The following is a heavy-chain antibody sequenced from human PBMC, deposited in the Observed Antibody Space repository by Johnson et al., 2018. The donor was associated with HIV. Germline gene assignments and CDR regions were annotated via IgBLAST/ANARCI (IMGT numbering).Heavy chain of an antibody. Sequence: VESVKGRFTISRDNTKNSLYLQMNSLRAGDTAVYYCARVKGAFDIWGQGTMVTVSS. V-gene: IGHV3-7*01. J-gene: IGHJ3*02. CDR3: ARVKGAFDI.